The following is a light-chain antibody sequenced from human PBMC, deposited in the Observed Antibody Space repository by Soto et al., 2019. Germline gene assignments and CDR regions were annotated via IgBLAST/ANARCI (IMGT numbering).Light chain of an antibody. J-gene: IGLJ1*01. CDR3: VTWDESLNSRV. V-gene: IGLV1-44*01. Sequence: QCCLSQPPSVSGTPGQRCAISCSGSISNIGGNTVNWYQHLPGTAPKVLIYTDYQRPSGVPDRFSGSKSGTSASLAISGLRSEDEADYYCVTWDESLNSRVFGTGTKVTVL. CDR1: ISNIGGNT. CDR2: TDY.